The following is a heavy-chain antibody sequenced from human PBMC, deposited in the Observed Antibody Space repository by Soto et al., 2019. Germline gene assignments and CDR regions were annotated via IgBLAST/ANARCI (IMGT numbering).Heavy chain of an antibody. CDR2: ISSNGGST. D-gene: IGHD6-13*01. Sequence: PRLSCAPSGFTFSSSPMHWDRQAPGKGLEYVSAISSNGGSTYYANSVKGRFTISRDNSKNTLYLQMGSLRAEDMVVYSCASLSPIAAAFDYWGQGTLVIVFS. CDR1: GFTFSSSP. V-gene: IGHV3-64*01. J-gene: IGHJ4*02. CDR3: ASLSPIAAAFDY.